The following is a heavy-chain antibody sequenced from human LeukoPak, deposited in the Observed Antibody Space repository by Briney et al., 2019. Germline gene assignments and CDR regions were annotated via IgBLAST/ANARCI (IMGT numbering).Heavy chain of an antibody. CDR3: ARDSIRQQLYYFDY. CDR1: GFTFSSCD. CDR2: MQYDGSNK. J-gene: IGHJ4*02. Sequence: PGGSLRLSCAASGFTFSSCDMHWVRQAPGKGLEWVAFMQYDGSNKYYAESVKGRFTISRDNSKNTLYLQMDSLRVDDTAVYFCARDSIRQQLYYFDYWGQGTLVTVSS. V-gene: IGHV3-30*02. D-gene: IGHD6-13*01.